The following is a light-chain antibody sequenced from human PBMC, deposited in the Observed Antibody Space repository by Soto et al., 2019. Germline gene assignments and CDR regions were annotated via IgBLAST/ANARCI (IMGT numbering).Light chain of an antibody. V-gene: IGKV3-11*01. CDR3: QQHSNWRLT. J-gene: IGKJ4*01. CDR2: DAS. Sequence: EIVLTQSPATLSLSPGERATLSCRASQSVSSYLAWYQQKPGQAPRLLIYDASNRATGIPARFSGSGSGTDFTLTISSLAPEDSAVYYCQQHSNWRLTFGGGTKVEIK. CDR1: QSVSSY.